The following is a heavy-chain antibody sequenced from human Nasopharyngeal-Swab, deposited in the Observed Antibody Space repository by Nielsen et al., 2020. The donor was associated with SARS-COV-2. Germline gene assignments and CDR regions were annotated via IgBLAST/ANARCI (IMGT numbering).Heavy chain of an antibody. CDR3: AGESGPNGFDI. CDR2: IKQDGSEK. D-gene: IGHD2-15*01. J-gene: IGHJ3*02. V-gene: IGHV3-7*04. Sequence: GESLKISCAASGFSFSSYWMSWVRQAPGKGLEWVANIKQDGSEKNYVDSVKGRFTISRDNAKSSLDLQMNSLRVEDTALYYCAGESGPNGFDIWGQGAMITVSS. CDR1: GFSFSSYW.